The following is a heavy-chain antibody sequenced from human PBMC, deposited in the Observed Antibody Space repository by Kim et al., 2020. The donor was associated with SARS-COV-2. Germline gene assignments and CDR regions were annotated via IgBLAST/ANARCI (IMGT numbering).Heavy chain of an antibody. CDR2: IKSKTDGGPP. J-gene: IGHJ6*02. CDR3: TTDTYYDVLADYWVGMDV. D-gene: IGHD3-9*01. V-gene: IGHV3-15*01. Sequence: GGSLRLSCAASGFTFNNAWMSWVRQAPGKGLEWVARIKSKTDGGPPAYAAPVKGRFTISRDDSKNTVYLQMNSLKIEDTGVYYCTTDTYYDVLADYWVGMDVWGQGTTVTVSS. CDR1: GFTFNNAW.